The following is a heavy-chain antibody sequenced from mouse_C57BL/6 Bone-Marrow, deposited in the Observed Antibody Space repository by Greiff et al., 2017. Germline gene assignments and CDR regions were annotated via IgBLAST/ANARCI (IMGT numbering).Heavy chain of an antibody. Sequence: EVQGVESGGGLVQPGGSMKLSCVASGFTFSNYWMNWVRQSPEKGLEWVAQIRLKSDNYATHYAVSVKGRFTISRDDSKSSVYLQMNNLRAEDTGIYYCADNGDYFDYWGQGTTLTVSS. D-gene: IGHD6-1*01. CDR1: GFTFSNYW. CDR3: ADNGDYFDY. J-gene: IGHJ2*01. CDR2: IRLKSDNYAT. V-gene: IGHV6-3*01.